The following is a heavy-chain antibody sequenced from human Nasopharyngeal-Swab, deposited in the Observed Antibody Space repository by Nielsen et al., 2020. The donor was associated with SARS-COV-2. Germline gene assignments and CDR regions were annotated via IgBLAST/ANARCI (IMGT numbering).Heavy chain of an antibody. CDR2: IANPTGHP. Sequence: VSVKVSCKASGYTFTRYAINWLRQAPGQGPEWMGWIANPTGHPTYAQGFTGRFVFSLDTSVATAYLHINSLKTEDTAIYYCVRDQAMARPNWFDPWGQGTLVTVSS. J-gene: IGHJ5*02. CDR1: GYTFTRYA. V-gene: IGHV7-4-1*02. D-gene: IGHD5-18*01. CDR3: VRDQAMARPNWFDP.